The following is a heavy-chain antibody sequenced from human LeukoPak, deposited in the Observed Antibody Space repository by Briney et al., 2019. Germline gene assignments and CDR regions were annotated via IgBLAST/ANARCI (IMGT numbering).Heavy chain of an antibody. Sequence: SETLSPTCTVSGGSISSYYWSWIRQPPGKGLEWIGYIYYSGSTNYNPSFKSRVTISVDTSKNQFSLKLSSVTAADTAVYYCARAPSFNVPFDYWGQGTLVTASS. D-gene: IGHD2-2*01. CDR1: GGSISSYY. CDR3: ARAPSFNVPFDY. CDR2: IYYSGST. J-gene: IGHJ4*02. V-gene: IGHV4-59*01.